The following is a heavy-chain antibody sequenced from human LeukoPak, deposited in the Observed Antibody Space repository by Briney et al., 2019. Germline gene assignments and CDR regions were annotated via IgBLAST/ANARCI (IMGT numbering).Heavy chain of an antibody. J-gene: IGHJ6*02. Sequence: PGRSLRLSCAASGFTFSSYAMHWVRQAPGKGLEWVAVISYDGSNKYYADSVKGRFTISRDNSKNTLYLQMNSLRAEDTAVYYCARGRVPGYYYGMDVWGQGTTVTVSS. CDR3: ARGRVPGYYYGMDV. V-gene: IGHV3-30-3*01. CDR2: ISYDGSNK. CDR1: GFTFSSYA. D-gene: IGHD3-10*01.